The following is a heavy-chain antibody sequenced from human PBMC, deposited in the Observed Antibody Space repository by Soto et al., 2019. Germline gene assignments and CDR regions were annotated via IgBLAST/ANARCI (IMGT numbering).Heavy chain of an antibody. J-gene: IGHJ3*01. D-gene: IGHD1-26*01. CDR1: GYSFDSFG. CDR2: VNAHNHIT. CDR3: ARDLRVGANSDACDV. V-gene: IGHV1-18*01. Sequence: QLVQSGAEVKKPGASMKVSCQASGYSFDSFGISWVRQAPGQGLEWMGRVNAHNHITKYAQKFQGRVTITRDTCTRTDYLEVRSLRSDDTAVYYCARDLRVGANSDACDVWGQGTMVTVSS.